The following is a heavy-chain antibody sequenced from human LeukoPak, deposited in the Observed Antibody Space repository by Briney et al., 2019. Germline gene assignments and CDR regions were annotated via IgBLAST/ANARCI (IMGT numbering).Heavy chain of an antibody. CDR2: IYSGGST. V-gene: IGHV3-53*01. J-gene: IGHJ3*02. CDR3: ASAPGIAAAGSDAFDI. CDR1: GFTVSSNY. D-gene: IGHD6-13*01. Sequence: GGSLRLSCAASGFTVSSNYMSWVRQAPGKGLEWVSVIYSGGSTYYADSVKGRFTISRDNSKNTLYLQMNSLRAEDTAVYYCASAPGIAAAGSDAFDIWGQGTMVTVSS.